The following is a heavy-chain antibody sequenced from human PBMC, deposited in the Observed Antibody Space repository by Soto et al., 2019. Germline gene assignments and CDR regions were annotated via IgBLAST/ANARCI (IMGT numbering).Heavy chain of an antibody. CDR3: ASSNIAAAPYGMDV. D-gene: IGHD6-13*01. J-gene: IGHJ6*02. CDR1: GYTFTRYA. V-gene: IGHV1-3*01. Sequence: ASVKVSCTASGYTFTRYAMHWVRQAPGQRLEWMGWINAGNGNTKYSQKFQGRVTITRDTSASTAYMELSSLRSEDTAVYYCASSNIAAAPYGMDVWGQGTTVTVSS. CDR2: INAGNGNT.